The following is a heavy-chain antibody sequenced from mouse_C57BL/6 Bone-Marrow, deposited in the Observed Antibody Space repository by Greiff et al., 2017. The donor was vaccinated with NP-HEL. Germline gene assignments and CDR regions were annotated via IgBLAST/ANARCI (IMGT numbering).Heavy chain of an antibody. CDR3: ARGRIYYYGLYYFDY. CDR1: GFTFSSYA. V-gene: IGHV5-4*03. CDR2: ISDGGSYT. Sequence: EVKLVESGGGLVKPGGSLKLSCAASGFTFSSYAMSWVRQTPEKRLEWVATISDGGSYTYYPDNVKGRFTISRDNAKNNLYLQMSHLKSEDTAIDYCARGRIYYYGLYYFDYWGQGTTLTVSS. J-gene: IGHJ2*01. D-gene: IGHD1-1*01.